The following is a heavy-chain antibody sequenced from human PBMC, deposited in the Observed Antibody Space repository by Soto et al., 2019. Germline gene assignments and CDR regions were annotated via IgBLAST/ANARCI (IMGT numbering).Heavy chain of an antibody. V-gene: IGHV3-23*01. J-gene: IGHJ3*02. Sequence: EVQLLESGGGLVQPGGSLRLSCAASGFTFSSYVMSWVRQALGKGLEWVSTSSGSGGSTYYADSVKGRFTISRDNSKNMLYLQMNSLRAEDTAVYYCVKDDGSTLPDAFDIWGQGTMVTVSS. D-gene: IGHD3-16*01. CDR2: SSGSGGST. CDR1: GFTFSSYV. CDR3: VKDDGSTLPDAFDI.